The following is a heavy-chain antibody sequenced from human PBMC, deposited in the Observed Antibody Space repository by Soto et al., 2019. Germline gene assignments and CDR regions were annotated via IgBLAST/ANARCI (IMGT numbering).Heavy chain of an antibody. D-gene: IGHD6-19*01. CDR2: IYWNGNK. V-gene: IGHV2-5*01. CDR1: GFSLSTSGVG. CDR3: AHSPSGWFLFDD. Sequence: QITLKETGPPLVKPTQTLTLTCTFSGFSLSTSGVGVGWIRQSPGKALLWLALIYWNGNKCYNPSLKTRLTITKDTSNNQVVLTLTHMDPVDTATYYCAHSPSGWFLFDDWGQGTLVTVSS. J-gene: IGHJ4*02.